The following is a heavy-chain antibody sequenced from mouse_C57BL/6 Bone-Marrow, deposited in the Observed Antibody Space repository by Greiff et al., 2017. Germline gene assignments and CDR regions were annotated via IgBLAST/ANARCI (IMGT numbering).Heavy chain of an antibody. V-gene: IGHV5-6*01. CDR3: ARHGICYNYLVYAMDY. Sequence: EVKLVESGGDLVKPGGSLKLSCAASGFTFSSYGMSWVRQTPDKRLVWVATISSGGSYTYYPDSVKGRFTISRANAQNTLYLQWSSLQSEDTARYYCARHGICYNYLVYAMDYWGQGTSVTVDS. D-gene: IGHD2-4*01. CDR2: ISSGGSYT. CDR1: GFTFSSYG. J-gene: IGHJ4*01.